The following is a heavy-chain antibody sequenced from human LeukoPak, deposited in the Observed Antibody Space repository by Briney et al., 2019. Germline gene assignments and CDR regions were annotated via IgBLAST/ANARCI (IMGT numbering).Heavy chain of an antibody. J-gene: IGHJ4*02. V-gene: IGHV3-64D*06. D-gene: IGHD2-2*01. CDR2: ISSNGGST. CDR1: GFTFSSYA. Sequence: GGSLRLYCSASGFTFSSYAMHWVRPAPGKELEYVSAISSNGGSTYYADSVKGRFTISRDNSKNTLYLQMSSLRAEDTAVYYCVKDPSDCSSTSCLYYFDYWGQGTLVTVSS. CDR3: VKDPSDCSSTSCLYYFDY.